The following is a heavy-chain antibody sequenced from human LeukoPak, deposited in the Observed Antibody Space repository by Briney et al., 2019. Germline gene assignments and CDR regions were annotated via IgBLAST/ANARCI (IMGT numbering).Heavy chain of an antibody. CDR2: ISYDGSNK. V-gene: IGHV3-30-3*01. CDR1: GFTFSSYA. D-gene: IGHD2-15*01. CDR3: ARGTIYTRYCSGGSCYGY. Sequence: QPGGSLRLSCAASGFTFSSYAMHWVRQAPGKGLEWVAVISYDGSNKYYADSVKGRFTISRDNSKNTLYLQMNSLRAEDTAVYYCARGTIYTRYCSGGSCYGYWGQGTLVTVSS. J-gene: IGHJ4*02.